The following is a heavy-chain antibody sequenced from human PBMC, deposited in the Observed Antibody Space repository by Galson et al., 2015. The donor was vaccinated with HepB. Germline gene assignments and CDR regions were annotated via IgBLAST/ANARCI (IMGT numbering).Heavy chain of an antibody. J-gene: IGHJ6*02. CDR3: ARLGHEGYHYYGMDV. V-gene: IGHV5-51*01. CDR2: IYPGDSET. Sequence: KVSCKASGYSFRNYWIGWVRQMPGKGLGCMGIIYPGDSETRYSPSFQGQVTLSADKSTNTAYLQWSSLKASDTAMYYCARLGHEGYHYYGMDVWGQGTTVTVSS. D-gene: IGHD2-2*01. CDR1: GYSFRNYW.